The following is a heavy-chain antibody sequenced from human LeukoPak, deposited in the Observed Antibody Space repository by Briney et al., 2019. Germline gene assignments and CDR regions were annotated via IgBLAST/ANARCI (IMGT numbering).Heavy chain of an antibody. J-gene: IGHJ5*02. CDR3: AKDSASDYYNWFDP. CDR2: ISGSGGTT. Sequence: PGGSLRLSCAASGFTFHTYAMNWVRQAPGKGLEWVAAISGSGGTTHYADSVKGRFTISRDNSQNTLYLQMNSLRDEDTALYYCAKDSASDYYNWFDPWGQGTLVTVS. D-gene: IGHD4-11*01. V-gene: IGHV3-23*01. CDR1: GFTFHTYA.